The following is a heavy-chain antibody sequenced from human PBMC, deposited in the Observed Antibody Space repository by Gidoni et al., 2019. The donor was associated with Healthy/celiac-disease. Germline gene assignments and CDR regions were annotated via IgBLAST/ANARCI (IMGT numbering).Heavy chain of an antibody. D-gene: IGHD1-26*01. V-gene: IGHV3-33*01. J-gene: IGHJ4*02. Sequence: QVQLVESGGGVVQPGRSLRLSCAASGFTFSSYGMPWVRQAQGKGVEGVAVIWYDGINKYYADSVKGRFTSSRDNSKNTLYLQMNSRRAEDTAVYYCARGNGPSGSRLDYCGQGTLVTVSS. CDR3: ARGNGPSGSRLDY. CDR1: GFTFSSYG. CDR2: IWYDGINK.